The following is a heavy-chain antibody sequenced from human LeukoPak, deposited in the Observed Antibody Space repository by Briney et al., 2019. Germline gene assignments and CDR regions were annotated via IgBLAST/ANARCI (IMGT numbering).Heavy chain of an antibody. CDR1: GGSFSGYY. D-gene: IGHD6-13*01. CDR3: ARVYYSSSYDYWYFDL. J-gene: IGHJ2*01. Sequence: SETLSLTCAVYGGSFSGYYWSWTRQPPGKGLEWIGEINHSGSTNYNPSLKSRVTISVDTSKNQFSLKLSSVTAADTAVYYCARVYYSSSYDYWYFDLWGRGTLVTVSS. CDR2: INHSGST. V-gene: IGHV4-34*01.